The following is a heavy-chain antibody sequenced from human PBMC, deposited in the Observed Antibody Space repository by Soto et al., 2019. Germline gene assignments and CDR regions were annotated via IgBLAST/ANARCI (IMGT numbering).Heavy chain of an antibody. V-gene: IGHV3-74*01. J-gene: IGHJ5*02. D-gene: IGHD6-13*01. Sequence: EVQLVESGGGLVQPGGSLRLSCAASGFTFSSYWMHWVRQAPGKGLGWVSRINSDGSSTSYADSVKGRFTISRANAKNTLYLQMTSLRAEDTAVYYCARARAIAAAGISWFDPWGQGTLVTVSS. CDR2: INSDGSST. CDR3: ARARAIAAAGISWFDP. CDR1: GFTFSSYW.